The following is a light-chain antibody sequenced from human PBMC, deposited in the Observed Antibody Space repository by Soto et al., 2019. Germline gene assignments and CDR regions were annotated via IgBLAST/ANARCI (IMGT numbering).Light chain of an antibody. CDR3: QEYSAAPWT. J-gene: IGKJ1*01. V-gene: IGKV1-27*01. CDR2: AAS. CDR1: HDINHY. Sequence: DIQMTQSPSSLSASVGDRVTITCRASHDINHYLAWYQQKPGKVPNPLIFAASNLQSGVQSRFSGSGSGTEFTLTISSRQPEDVATYFCQEYSAAPWTFGQGTKVEIK.